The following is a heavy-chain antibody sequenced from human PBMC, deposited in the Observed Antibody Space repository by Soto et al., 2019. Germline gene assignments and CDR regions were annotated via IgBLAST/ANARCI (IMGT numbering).Heavy chain of an antibody. Sequence: ASVKVSCKTSAYTFTNYNISWVRQAAGQGLEWMGSMNPNSGNTVYAQKFQGRVTMTRNTSINTAYMELSSLTSEDTAVYYCARGRFYPSYWGQGTLVTVSS. J-gene: IGHJ4*02. CDR2: MNPNSGNT. V-gene: IGHV1-8*01. CDR3: ARGRFYPSY. CDR1: AYTFTNYN. D-gene: IGHD3-16*02.